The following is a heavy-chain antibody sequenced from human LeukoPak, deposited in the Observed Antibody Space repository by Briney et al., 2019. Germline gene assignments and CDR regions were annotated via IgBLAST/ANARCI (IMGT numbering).Heavy chain of an antibody. V-gene: IGHV3-7*03. CDR1: GFTFSSYW. D-gene: IGHD2-21*02. CDR3: ARQLAYCGGDCHSDY. J-gene: IGHJ4*02. CDR2: IKQDGSEK. Sequence: GGSLRLSCAASGFTFSSYWMSWVRQAPGKGLEWVANIKQDGSEKYYVDSVKGRFTISRDNAKNSLYLQMNSLRAEDTAVYYCARQLAYCGGDCHSDYWGQGTLVTVSS.